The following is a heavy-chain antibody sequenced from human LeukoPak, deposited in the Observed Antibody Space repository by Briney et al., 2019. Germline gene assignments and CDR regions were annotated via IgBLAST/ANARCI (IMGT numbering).Heavy chain of an antibody. CDR3: ARAREGLCSSTSCQTALDY. CDR1: GFTFSTYG. CDR2: IWYDGSDK. V-gene: IGHV3-33*01. D-gene: IGHD2-2*01. Sequence: PGGSLRLSCAASGFTFSTYGMHWVRQAPGKGLEWVAVIWYDGSDKNHADSAKGRFTISRDNSKSTLYLQMNSLRAEDTAVFYCARAREGLCSSTSCQTALDYWGQGTLVTVSS. J-gene: IGHJ4*02.